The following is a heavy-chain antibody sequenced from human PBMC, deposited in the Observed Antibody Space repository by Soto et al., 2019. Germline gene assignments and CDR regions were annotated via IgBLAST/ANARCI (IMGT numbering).Heavy chain of an antibody. V-gene: IGHV1-2*02. CDR1: GYTFTGYY. CDR3: ARDPIAAADNEVTARTWYFDY. Sequence: ASVKVSCKASGYTFTGYYMHWVRQAPGQGLEWMGWINPNSGGTNYAQKFQGRVTMTRDTSISTAYMELSRLRSDDTAVYYCARDPIAAADNEVTARTWYFDYWGQGTLVTVSS. D-gene: IGHD6-13*01. CDR2: INPNSGGT. J-gene: IGHJ4*02.